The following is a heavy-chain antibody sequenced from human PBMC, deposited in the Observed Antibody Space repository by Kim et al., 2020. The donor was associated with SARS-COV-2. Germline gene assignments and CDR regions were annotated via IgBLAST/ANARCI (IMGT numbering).Heavy chain of an antibody. V-gene: IGHV1-3*01. Sequence: FQGRVTITRDTSASTAYMELSSLRSEDTAVYYCARRKKDYNWNDLGAFDIWGQGTMVTVSS. J-gene: IGHJ3*02. D-gene: IGHD1-1*01. CDR3: ARRKKDYNWNDLGAFDI.